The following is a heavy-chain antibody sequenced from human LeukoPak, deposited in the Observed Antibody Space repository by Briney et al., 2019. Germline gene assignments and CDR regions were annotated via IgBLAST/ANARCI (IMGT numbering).Heavy chain of an antibody. Sequence: SETLSLTCAVSGYSISSSNYWVWIRQPPGKGLEWIGHIYYSGGIYYNPSLKSRVTMSVDTSKSQFSLKLSSVTAVDTAVYYCARKATTGPTKAAFDIWGQGTMVTVSS. V-gene: IGHV4-28*05. CDR1: GYSISSSNY. D-gene: IGHD4-17*01. CDR3: ARKATTGPTKAAFDI. J-gene: IGHJ3*02. CDR2: IYYSGGI.